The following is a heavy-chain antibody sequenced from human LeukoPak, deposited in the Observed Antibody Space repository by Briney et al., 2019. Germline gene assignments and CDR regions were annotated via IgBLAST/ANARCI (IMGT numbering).Heavy chain of an antibody. CDR3: AKKTPGNYPYDY. CDR2: SGNAGDT. V-gene: IGHV3-23*01. D-gene: IGHD3-22*01. J-gene: IGHJ4*02. CDR1: GFAFDVSA. Sequence: GGSLRLSCAASGFAFDVSAMNWVRQAPGKGLEWVSASGNAGDTYYADSVKGRFTISKDNSKKMLFLQMTSLRAEDTAVYYCAKKTPGNYPYDYWGQGTLVTVSP.